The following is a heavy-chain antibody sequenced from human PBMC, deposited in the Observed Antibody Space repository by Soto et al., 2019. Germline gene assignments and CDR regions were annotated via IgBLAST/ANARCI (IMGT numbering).Heavy chain of an antibody. CDR2: IRSKAYGGTT. CDR3: TRDFDWPLLSFAY. Sequence: GGSLRLSCTASGFTFGDYAMSWFRQAPGKGLEWVGFIRSKAYGGTTEYAASVKGRFTISRDDSKSIAYLQMNSLKTEDTAVYYCTRDFDWPLLSFAYWGQGTLVTVSS. D-gene: IGHD3-9*01. V-gene: IGHV3-49*03. CDR1: GFTFGDYA. J-gene: IGHJ4*02.